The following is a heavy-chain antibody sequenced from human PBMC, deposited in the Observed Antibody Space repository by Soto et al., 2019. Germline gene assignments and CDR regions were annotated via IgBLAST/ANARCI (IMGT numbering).Heavy chain of an antibody. D-gene: IGHD4-4*01. V-gene: IGHV3-53*01. CDR2: IYSSGNT. CDR1: GLTVSIHY. Sequence: PGGSLRLACAASGLTVSIHYMIWVRQAPGKGLEWVSVIYSSGNTYYADSVKGRFTMSRDTSKNTLYLQMNSLTGEDTALYYCVRGLDSTYWRMDVWGTGTTVTVSS. CDR3: VRGLDSTYWRMDV. J-gene: IGHJ6*03.